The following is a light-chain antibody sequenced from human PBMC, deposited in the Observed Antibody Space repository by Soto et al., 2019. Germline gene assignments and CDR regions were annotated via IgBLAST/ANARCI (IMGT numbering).Light chain of an antibody. J-gene: IGKJ5*01. Sequence: EIVLTQSPATLSLSPGERVTLSCRASQSVSSYFAWYQQKPGQAPRLLIYDASNRATGIPARFGGSGSGTIFTFPISILEPEDFAVYYCQQRSNGPRTFGQGTRLEIK. CDR3: QQRSNGPRT. V-gene: IGKV3-11*01. CDR2: DAS. CDR1: QSVSSY.